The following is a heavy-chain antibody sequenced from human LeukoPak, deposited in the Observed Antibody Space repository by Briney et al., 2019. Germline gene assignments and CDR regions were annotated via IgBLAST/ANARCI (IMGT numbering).Heavy chain of an antibody. V-gene: IGHV1-69*13. J-gene: IGHJ4*02. D-gene: IGHD6-19*01. CDR3: ARDGDSSGVDY. CDR2: IIPIFGTA. Sequence: GASVKVSCKASGYTFTSYGISWVRQAPGQGLEWMGGIIPIFGTANYAQKFQGRVTITADESTSTAYMELSSLRSDDTAVYYCARDGDSSGVDYWGQGTLVTVSS. CDR1: GYTFTSYG.